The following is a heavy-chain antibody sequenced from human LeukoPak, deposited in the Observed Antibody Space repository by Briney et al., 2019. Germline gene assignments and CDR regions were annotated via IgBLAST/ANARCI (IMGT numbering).Heavy chain of an antibody. CDR1: GYTFTSYD. CDR3: ARDMRGQWLMTQVPHYFDY. D-gene: IGHD6-19*01. Sequence: ASVKVSCKASGYTFTSYDINWVRQVTGQGLEWMGWMNPNSGDTGYAQKFQGRVNMTRNTSISTAYMELSRLRSDDTAVYYCARDMRGQWLMTQVPHYFDYWGQGTLVTVSS. J-gene: IGHJ4*02. CDR2: MNPNSGDT. V-gene: IGHV1-8*02.